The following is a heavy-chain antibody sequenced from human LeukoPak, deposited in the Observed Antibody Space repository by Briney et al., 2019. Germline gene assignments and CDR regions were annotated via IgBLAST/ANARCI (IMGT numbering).Heavy chain of an antibody. D-gene: IGHD4-23*01. CDR1: GFTFSSYG. CDR3: ARVSRGNSGCFDH. CDR2: ISYDGSNK. V-gene: IGHV3-30*03. J-gene: IGHJ4*02. Sequence: GGSLRLSCAASGFTFSSYGMHWVRQAPGKGLEWVAVISYDGSNKYYADSVKGRFTISRDNAKNSLYLQMNSLRAEDTAVYYCARVSRGNSGCFDHWGQGTLVTVSS.